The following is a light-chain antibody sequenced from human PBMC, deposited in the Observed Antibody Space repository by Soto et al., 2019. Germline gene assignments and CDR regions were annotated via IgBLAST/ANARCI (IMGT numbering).Light chain of an antibody. J-gene: IGLJ1*01. CDR3: SSYTSSSTPLDG. CDR1: SSDVGGYNY. Sequence: QSALTQPASVSGSPGQSITISCTGTSSDVGGYNYVSWYQQHPGKAHKLMIYDVNNRPSGVSKRFSGSKSGNTASLTISGLQVEDEADYYCSSYTSSSTPLDGCGTGTKVTVL. V-gene: IGLV2-14*01. CDR2: DVN.